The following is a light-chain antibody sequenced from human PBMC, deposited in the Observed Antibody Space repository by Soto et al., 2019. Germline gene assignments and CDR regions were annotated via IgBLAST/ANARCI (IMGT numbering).Light chain of an antibody. Sequence: EIVLTQSPATLSLSPGERAALSCRASQSVSSYLAWYQQKPGQAPRLLIYDPSKRATGIPARFSGSGSGTDFTLTISSLEPEDFAVYFCQQRSNWPSTFGGGTKVEI. CDR1: QSVSSY. CDR2: DPS. CDR3: QQRSNWPST. J-gene: IGKJ4*01. V-gene: IGKV3-11*01.